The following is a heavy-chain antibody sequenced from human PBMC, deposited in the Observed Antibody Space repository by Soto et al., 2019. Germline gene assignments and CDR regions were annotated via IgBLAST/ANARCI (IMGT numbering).Heavy chain of an antibody. CDR2: IKHDGSEK. CDR3: ARAMGTDGWSNHPFDI. Sequence: PGGSLRLSCAASEFTFSRYWMDWVRQAPRKGLEWVATIKHDGSEKYYVDSVKGRFIISRDNAKNSVFLQMNGLRVEDTAVYFCARAMGTDGWSNHPFDIWGQGTPVTVSS. D-gene: IGHD6-19*01. V-gene: IGHV3-7*04. CDR1: EFTFSRYW. J-gene: IGHJ4*02.